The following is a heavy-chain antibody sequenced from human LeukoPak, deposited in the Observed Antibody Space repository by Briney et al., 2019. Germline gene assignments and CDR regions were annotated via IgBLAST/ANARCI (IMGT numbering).Heavy chain of an antibody. Sequence: ASVKVSCKASGYTFTGYYMHWVRQAPGQGLEWMGWINPNSGGTNYAQKFQGRVTMTRDTSISTAYMELSRLSSDDTAVYYCARGGDIAVVPLTNFPEFDYWGQGTLVTVSS. V-gene: IGHV1-2*02. J-gene: IGHJ4*02. CDR3: ARGGDIAVVPLTNFPEFDY. CDR2: INPNSGGT. CDR1: GYTFTGYY. D-gene: IGHD2-2*01.